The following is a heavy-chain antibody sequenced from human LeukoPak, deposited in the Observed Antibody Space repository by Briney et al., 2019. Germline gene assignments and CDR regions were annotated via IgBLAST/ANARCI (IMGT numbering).Heavy chain of an antibody. Sequence: LTLSCVASGFTFNSFGMNWVRQAPGKALEGIGYLYYTGSTNYNPSLKSRVTISVDMSKNQFSLKLRSMTAADTAVYYCARHGPGYSSVFDYWGQGTLVTVSS. CDR3: ARHGPGYSSVFDY. J-gene: IGHJ4*02. V-gene: IGHV4-59*08. CDR2: LYYTGST. D-gene: IGHD6-19*01. CDR1: GFTFNSFG.